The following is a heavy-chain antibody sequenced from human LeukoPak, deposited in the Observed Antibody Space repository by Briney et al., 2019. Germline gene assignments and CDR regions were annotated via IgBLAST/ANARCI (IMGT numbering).Heavy chain of an antibody. Sequence: GASVKVSCKASGYTFTSYGIIWVRQAPGQGLEWMGWISAYSGNTNYAQKLQGRVTMTTDTSTSTAYMELRSLRSDDTAVYYCARVAPRRYYDSSGYYYNYWGQGTLVTVSS. D-gene: IGHD3-22*01. J-gene: IGHJ4*02. CDR2: ISAYSGNT. CDR3: ARVAPRRYYDSSGYYYNY. CDR1: GYTFTSYG. V-gene: IGHV1-18*01.